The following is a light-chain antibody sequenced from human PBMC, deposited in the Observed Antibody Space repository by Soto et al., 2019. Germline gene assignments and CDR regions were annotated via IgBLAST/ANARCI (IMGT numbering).Light chain of an antibody. J-gene: IGKJ1*01. V-gene: IGKV3-20*01. CDR1: QSVTRSY. Sequence: EIVLTQSPGTLSLSPGERATLSCRASQSVTRSYLAWYQQKPGQTPRLLIYGASIRATGLPDRFSGSGSGKDFTLTISRLEPEDFALYYCQQYGNSLWTFGQGTKVEIK. CDR2: GAS. CDR3: QQYGNSLWT.